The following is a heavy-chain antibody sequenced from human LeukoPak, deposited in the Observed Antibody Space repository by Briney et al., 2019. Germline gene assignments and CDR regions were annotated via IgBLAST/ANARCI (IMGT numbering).Heavy chain of an antibody. CDR1: GFTFSSYS. CDR2: IRYDGSNK. V-gene: IGHV3-30*02. Sequence: PGGSLRLSCAASGFTFSSYSMNWVRQAPGKGLEWVAFIRYDGSNKHYADSVKGRFTISRDNSKNTLYLQMNSLRAEDTAVYYCAKDIMGYSYGSPFDYWGQGTLVTVSS. D-gene: IGHD5-18*01. J-gene: IGHJ4*02. CDR3: AKDIMGYSYGSPFDY.